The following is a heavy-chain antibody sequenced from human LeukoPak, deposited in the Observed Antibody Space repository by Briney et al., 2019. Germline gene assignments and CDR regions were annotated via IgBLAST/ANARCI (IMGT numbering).Heavy chain of an antibody. D-gene: IGHD3-22*01. CDR1: GFTFDDYA. V-gene: IGHV3-9*01. CDR2: ISWNSGSI. J-gene: IGHJ3*02. CDR3: ARDLYDSSGYYYDAFDI. Sequence: GGSLRLSCAASGFTFDDYAMHWVRQAPGKGLEWVSGISWNSGSIGYADSVKGRFTISRDNAKNSLYLQMNSLRAEDTAVYYCARDLYDSSGYYYDAFDIWGQGTMVTVSS.